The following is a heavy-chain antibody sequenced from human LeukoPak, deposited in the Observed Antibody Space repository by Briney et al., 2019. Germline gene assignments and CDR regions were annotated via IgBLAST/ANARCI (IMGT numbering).Heavy chain of an antibody. Sequence: GSLRLSCAASGFTFSNYAMSWGRQAPGKGLEWVSAISGSGGRTYYEDSVKGRLIIYRDNTKKKLYMQKNRLRAEGTAVYYCAKCYYDSSGYYFGAFYIWGQGTMVTVSS. D-gene: IGHD3-22*01. CDR1: GFTFSNYA. CDR2: ISGSGGRT. CDR3: AKCYYDSSGYYFGAFYI. J-gene: IGHJ3*02. V-gene: IGHV3-23*01.